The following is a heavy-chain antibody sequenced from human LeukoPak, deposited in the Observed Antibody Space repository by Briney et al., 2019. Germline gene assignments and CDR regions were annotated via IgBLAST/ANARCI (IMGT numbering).Heavy chain of an antibody. V-gene: IGHV3-23*01. J-gene: IGHJ4*02. CDR3: AKPLGSGLIDY. Sequence: GGSLRLSCAASGFTFSSYAMSWVRQAPGKGLGWVSAISGSGGSTSYTDSVKGRFTISTDTSTNTLYMQMNSLRAEDTAVYYCAKPLGSGLIDYWGQGTLVTVSS. CDR1: GFTFSSYA. CDR2: ISGSGGST. D-gene: IGHD6-19*01.